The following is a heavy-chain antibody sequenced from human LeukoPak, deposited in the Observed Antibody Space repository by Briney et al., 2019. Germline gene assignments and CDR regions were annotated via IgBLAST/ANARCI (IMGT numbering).Heavy chain of an antibody. CDR1: GFTFSSYA. CDR3: ARVSGKAVTAETYYFDY. CDR2: ISYDGSNK. Sequence: PGGSLRLSCAASGFTFSSYAMHWVRQAPGKGLEWVAVISYDGSNKYYADSVKGRFTISRDNSKNTLYLQMNSLRAKDTAVYYCARVSGKAVTAETYYFDYWGQGTLVTVSS. J-gene: IGHJ4*02. D-gene: IGHD2-21*02. V-gene: IGHV3-30-3*01.